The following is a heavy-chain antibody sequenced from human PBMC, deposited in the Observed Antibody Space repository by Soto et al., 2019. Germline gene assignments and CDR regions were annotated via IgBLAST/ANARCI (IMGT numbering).Heavy chain of an antibody. CDR2: INHSGST. CDR1: GGSFSGYY. CDR3: ARGSRIAAAGGGWFDP. D-gene: IGHD6-13*01. J-gene: IGHJ5*02. Sequence: SETLSLTCAVYGGSFSGYYWSWIRQPPGKGLEWIGEINHSGSTNYNPSLKSRVTISVDTSKNQFSLKLSSVTAADTAVYYCARGSRIAAAGGGWFDPWGQGTLVTVSS. V-gene: IGHV4-34*01.